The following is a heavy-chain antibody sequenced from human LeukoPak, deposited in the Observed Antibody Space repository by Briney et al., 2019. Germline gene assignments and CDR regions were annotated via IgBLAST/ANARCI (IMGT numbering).Heavy chain of an antibody. J-gene: IGHJ4*02. CDR2: IYYSGNT. V-gene: IGHV4-39*02. CDR1: GGSISSSSYY. Sequence: PSETLSLTCTVSGGSISSSSYYWGWIRQPPGKGLEWIGSIYYSGNTNSNPSLKSRVTISLDTSKNNFSLKLSSVTAADTAVYYCARAREFSSSSGRAYYFDYWGQGTLVTASS. CDR3: ARAREFSSSSGRAYYFDY. D-gene: IGHD6-6*01.